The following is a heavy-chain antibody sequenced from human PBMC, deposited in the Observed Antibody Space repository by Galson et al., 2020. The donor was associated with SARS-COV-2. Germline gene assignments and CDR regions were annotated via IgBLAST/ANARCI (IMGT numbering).Heavy chain of an antibody. CDR1: GFTFNNYA. J-gene: IGHJ4*02. CDR3: AKDGGGWYTSGWYYFDY. Sequence: GGSLRLSCAASGFTFNNYAMSWVRQAPGKGLEWVSSISGSGSNTYYADSVKGRFTMSRDNSKNTLYLQMNSLRTEDTAIYYCAKDGGGWYTSGWYYFDYWGQGTLVTVSS. V-gene: IGHV3-23*01. CDR2: ISGSGSNT. D-gene: IGHD6-19*01.